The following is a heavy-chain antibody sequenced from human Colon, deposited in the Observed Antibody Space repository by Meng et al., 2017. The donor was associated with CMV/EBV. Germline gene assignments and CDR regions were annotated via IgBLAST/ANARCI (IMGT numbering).Heavy chain of an antibody. CDR3: ARAHYYYGMDV. CDR1: GGSFSGYY. CDR2: INHSGST. J-gene: IGHJ6*02. V-gene: IGHV4-34*01. Sequence: SETLSLTCAVYGGSFSGYYWSWIRQPPGKGLEWIGEINHSGSTNYNPSLKSRVTISVDTSKNQFSLKLSTVTAADTAVYYCARAHYYYGMDVWGQGTPVTVSS.